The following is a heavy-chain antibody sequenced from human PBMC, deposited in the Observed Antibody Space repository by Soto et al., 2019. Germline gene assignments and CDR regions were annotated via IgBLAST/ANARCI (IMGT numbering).Heavy chain of an antibody. J-gene: IGHJ6*02. CDR2: IWYDGSNK. D-gene: IGHD3-3*01. CDR3: ARDYDFWSGLSADGMDV. Sequence: LRLSCAASGFTFSSYGMHWVRQAPGKGLEWVAVIWYDGSNKYYADSVKGRFTISRDNSKNTRYLQMNSLRAEDTAVYYCARDYDFWSGLSADGMDVWGQGTTVTVSS. V-gene: IGHV3-33*01. CDR1: GFTFSSYG.